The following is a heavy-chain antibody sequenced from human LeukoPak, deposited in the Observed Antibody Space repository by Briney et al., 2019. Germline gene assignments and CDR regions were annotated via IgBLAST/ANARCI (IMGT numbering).Heavy chain of an antibody. D-gene: IGHD3-16*02. V-gene: IGHV3-74*01. Sequence: GGSLRLSCVASGFTFDRHWMHWVRQAPGKGLVWVSRIDTDGSDRGYAESVKGRFTISRDNTKNTLYLQMDSLRVEDTAVYYCARGGFIVGENQYFQCWGQGTRVIVSS. J-gene: IGHJ1*01. CDR2: IDTDGSDR. CDR3: ARGGFIVGENQYFQC. CDR1: GFTFDRHW.